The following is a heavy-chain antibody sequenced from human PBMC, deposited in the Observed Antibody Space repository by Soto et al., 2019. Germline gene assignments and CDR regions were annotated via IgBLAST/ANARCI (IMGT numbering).Heavy chain of an antibody. CDR2: IYSGGST. J-gene: IGHJ6*03. Sequence: EVQLVESGGGLVQPGGSLRLSCAASGFTVSSNYMSWVRQAPGKGLEWVSVIYSGGSTYYADSVKGRFTISRHNSKNTLYLQMNSLKAEDTAGDYCARAPIGTTDYYYMDAWGKGTTVTVSS. CDR3: ARAPIGTTDYYYMDA. V-gene: IGHV3-53*04. CDR1: GFTVSSNY. D-gene: IGHD4-17*01.